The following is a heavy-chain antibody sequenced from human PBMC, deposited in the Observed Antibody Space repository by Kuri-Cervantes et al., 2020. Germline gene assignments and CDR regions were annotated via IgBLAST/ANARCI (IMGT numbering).Heavy chain of an antibody. CDR1: GGSFSGYY. CDR3: ARTRRFGELFY. Sequence: GSLRLSCAVYGGSFSGYYWSWIRQPPGKGREWIGEINHSGSTNYNPSLKSRVTISVDTSKNQFSLKLSSVTAADTAVYYCARTRRFGELFYWGQGTLVTVSS. CDR2: INHSGST. V-gene: IGHV4-34*01. J-gene: IGHJ4*02. D-gene: IGHD3-10*01.